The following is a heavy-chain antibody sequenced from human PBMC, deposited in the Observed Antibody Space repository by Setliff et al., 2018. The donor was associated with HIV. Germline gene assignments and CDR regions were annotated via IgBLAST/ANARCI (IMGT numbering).Heavy chain of an antibody. CDR1: GYTFTSYY. J-gene: IGHJ1*01. CDR3: ARDPAPSSSASYFQH. D-gene: IGHD6-6*01. V-gene: IGHV1-46*01. CDR2: INPSSGST. Sequence: GASVQVSCKASGYTFTSYYMHWVRQAPGQGLEWMGIINPSSGSTTYAQKFQGRVTMTRDTSTSTVYMELSSLRSEDTAVYYCARDPAPSSSASYFQHWGQGTPVTVSS.